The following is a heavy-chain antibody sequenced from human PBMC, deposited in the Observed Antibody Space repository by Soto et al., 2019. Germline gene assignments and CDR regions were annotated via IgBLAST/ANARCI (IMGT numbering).Heavy chain of an antibody. CDR1: GFNFNSYT. V-gene: IGHV3-30-3*01. CDR3: ARGLLQVMVPFDH. J-gene: IGHJ4*02. D-gene: IGHD2-21*02. CDR2: ISPDGSKT. Sequence: QVQLVESGGGVVQPGRSLRLSCAASGFNFNSYTFNWVRQAPGKGLEWVAMISPDGSKTNYADALKGRFTISRDNSNNKVFLQMNSLTPEDSAIYFCARGLLQVMVPFDHWGQGTLVTVS.